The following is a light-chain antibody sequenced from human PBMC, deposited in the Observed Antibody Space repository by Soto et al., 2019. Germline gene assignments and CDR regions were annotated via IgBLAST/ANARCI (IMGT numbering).Light chain of an antibody. J-gene: IGLJ2*01. CDR1: ALPKQY. Sequence: SYELTRPPSVAGSPGQTARITCSGDALPKQYAYWYQQKPGQAPVLVIYKDSERPSRIPERFSGSSSGTTVTLTISGVQAEDEADYYCQSADSSDTYVVFGGGTKVTV. CDR3: QSADSSDTYVV. V-gene: IGLV3-25*02. CDR2: KDS.